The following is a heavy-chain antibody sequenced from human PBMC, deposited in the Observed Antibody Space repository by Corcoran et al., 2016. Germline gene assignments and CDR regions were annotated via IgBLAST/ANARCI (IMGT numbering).Heavy chain of an antibody. Sequence: QVQLVESGGGVVQPGRSLRLSCAASGFTFITYGMHWVRQAPGKGLEWVTVISYDGRNKYYADAVKGRFTISRGNSKNTLYLQMNGLRVEDTAMYYCAKGGWGEWSGGACNIWGQGTVVSVSS. D-gene: IGHD2-8*01. CDR2: ISYDGRNK. CDR3: AKGGWGEWSGGACNI. CDR1: GFTFITYG. J-gene: IGHJ3*02. V-gene: IGHV3-30*18.